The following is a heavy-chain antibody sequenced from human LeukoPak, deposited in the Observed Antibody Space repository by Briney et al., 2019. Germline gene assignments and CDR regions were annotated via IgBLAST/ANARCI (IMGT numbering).Heavy chain of an antibody. V-gene: IGHV3-23*01. J-gene: IGHJ4*02. D-gene: IGHD4-17*01. CDR3: APLGVTTWLDY. CDR1: GFTFSSYA. CDR2: ISGSGGST. Sequence: PGGSLTLSCAASGFTFSSYAISWVRPAPGKGLVWVLAISGSGGSTYYAESVKGRFTISRDNSKNTLYLQMNSLRAEDTAVYYCAPLGVTTWLDYWGQGTLVTASS.